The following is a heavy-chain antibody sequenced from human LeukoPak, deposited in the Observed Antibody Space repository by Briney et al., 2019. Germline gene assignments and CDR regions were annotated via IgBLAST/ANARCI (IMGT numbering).Heavy chain of an antibody. D-gene: IGHD6-13*01. CDR3: ARPSGMAAAGTLLSFDP. Sequence: ASVKVSCKASGYTFTGYYIHWVRQAPGQGLEWMGWINPNSGDTNYAQKFQGRVTMTRDTSTTTAYMELSRLRSDDTAVYYCARPSGMAAAGTLLSFDPWGQGTLVTVSS. CDR1: GYTFTGYY. V-gene: IGHV1-2*02. J-gene: IGHJ5*02. CDR2: INPNSGDT.